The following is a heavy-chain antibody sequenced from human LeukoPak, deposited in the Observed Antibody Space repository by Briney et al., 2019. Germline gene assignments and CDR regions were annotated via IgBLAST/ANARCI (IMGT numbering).Heavy chain of an antibody. CDR3: ARIVGATREDY. V-gene: IGHV4-61*02. CDR1: GSSISSGSYY. D-gene: IGHD1-26*01. J-gene: IGHJ4*02. Sequence: SQTLSLTCTVSGSSISSGSYYWSWIRQPAGKGLEWIGRIYTSGSTNYNPSLKSRVTISVDTSKNQFSLKLSSVTAADTAVYYCARIVGATREDYWGQGTLVTVSS. CDR2: IYTSGST.